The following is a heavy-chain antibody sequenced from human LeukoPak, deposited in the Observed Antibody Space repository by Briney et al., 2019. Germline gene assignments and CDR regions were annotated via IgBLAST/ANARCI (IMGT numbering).Heavy chain of an antibody. D-gene: IGHD3-3*01. J-gene: IGHJ5*01. CDR2: ISYDGNDK. Sequence: GGSLRLSCAASGFTLRNYWMHWVRQAPGKGLEWVAVISYDGNDKFYRDSVKGRFTISRDNSKNTLYLQMNSLRAEDTAVYYCAKGHSLRSYDWLDCWGQGTLVTVSS. CDR1: GFTLRNYW. V-gene: IGHV3-30*18. CDR3: AKGHSLRSYDWLDC.